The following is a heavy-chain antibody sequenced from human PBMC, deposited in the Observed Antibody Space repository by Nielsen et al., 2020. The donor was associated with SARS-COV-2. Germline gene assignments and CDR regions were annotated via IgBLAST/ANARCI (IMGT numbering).Heavy chain of an antibody. V-gene: IGHV3-66*02. CDR1: GFTFSSYT. J-gene: IGHJ5*02. D-gene: IGHD2-2*02. CDR2: IYSGGST. CDR3: ARETVDYTSSFVDT. Sequence: GGSLRLSCAASGFTFSSYTMSWVRQAPGKGLEWVSVIYSGGSTYYADSVKGRFTISRDNSKNTVFLQLNSLKPEDTAMYYCARETVDYTSSFVDTWGQGTLVTVSS.